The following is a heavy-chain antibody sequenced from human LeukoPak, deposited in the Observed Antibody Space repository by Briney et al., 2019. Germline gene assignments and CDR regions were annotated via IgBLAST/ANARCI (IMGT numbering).Heavy chain of an antibody. J-gene: IGHJ3*02. V-gene: IGHV3-53*01. D-gene: IGHD3-22*01. CDR1: GFTFSSYD. CDR3: ARGLFLSGYLDAFDI. Sequence: PGGSLRLSCAASGFTFSSYDMTWVRQAPGKGLEWVSLIYSDGRTYYADSVKGRCTISRDNSKNTLYLQMNSLRVEDTAVYYCARGLFLSGYLDAFDIWGQGTVVTVSS. CDR2: IYSDGRT.